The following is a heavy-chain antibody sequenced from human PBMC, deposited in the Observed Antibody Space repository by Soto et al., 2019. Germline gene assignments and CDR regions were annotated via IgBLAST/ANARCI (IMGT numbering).Heavy chain of an antibody. V-gene: IGHV4-34*01. CDR2: INHSGKT. D-gene: IGHD5-18*01. J-gene: IGHJ4*02. CDR3: ARSVQLWTPFDY. CDR1: GGSFSGYY. Sequence: QVQLQQWGAGLLKPSETLSLTCAVYGGSFSGYYWSWVRQPPGKGLEWIGEINHSGKTNYNPSLTSRISISVDTSKNQFSLKLNSITAAYTAMYYCARSVQLWTPFDYWGQVTLVTVSS.